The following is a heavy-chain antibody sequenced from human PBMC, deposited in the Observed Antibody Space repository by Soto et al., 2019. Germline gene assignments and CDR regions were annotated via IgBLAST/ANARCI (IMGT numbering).Heavy chain of an antibody. CDR2: VFYTGFT. CDR3: ATSQKGYNWNYFDH. CDR1: GGSISGSYYY. V-gene: IGHV4-39*01. Sequence: QLQLQESGPGLVKPSETLSLTCAVSGGSISGSYYYWAWLRQSPGRGPEWIGSVFYTGFTSYNPSLESRVSVSVDTSKSQFSLKLSAVTAADTAVNYCATSQKGYNWNYFDHWGQGALVTVSS. J-gene: IGHJ4*02. D-gene: IGHD1-20*01.